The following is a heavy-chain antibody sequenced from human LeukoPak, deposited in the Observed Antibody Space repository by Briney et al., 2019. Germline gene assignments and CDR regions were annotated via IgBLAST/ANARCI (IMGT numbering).Heavy chain of an antibody. D-gene: IGHD1-26*01. Sequence: SETLSLTCTVSGGSISSYYWSWIRQPPGKGLEGIGYIYYSGSTNYNPSLKSRVTISVDTSKNQFSLKLSSVTAADTAVYYCARHGSVHSPLNVWGKGTTVTVSS. CDR1: GGSISSYY. J-gene: IGHJ6*04. V-gene: IGHV4-59*01. CDR2: IYYSGST. CDR3: ARHGSVHSPLNV.